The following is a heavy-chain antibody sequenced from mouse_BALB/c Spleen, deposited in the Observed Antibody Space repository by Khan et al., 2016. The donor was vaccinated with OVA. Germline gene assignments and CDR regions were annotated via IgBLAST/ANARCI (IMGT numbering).Heavy chain of an antibody. CDR1: GYSFTGYF. CDR2: INPHIGET. CDR3: TKICGSDFDY. D-gene: IGHD1-1*01. Sequence: VQLQQSGPELVKPGASVKISCKASGYSFTGYFMSWVMQSHGKSLECIGRINPHIGETLYNQKFKGKATLTVDESSSTAHMELRSLASVDSAVYYCTKICGSDFDYWGQGTPLTVSS. J-gene: IGHJ2*01. V-gene: IGHV1-20*02.